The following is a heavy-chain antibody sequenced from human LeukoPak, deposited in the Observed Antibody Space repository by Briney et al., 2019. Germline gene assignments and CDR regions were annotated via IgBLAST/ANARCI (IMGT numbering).Heavy chain of an antibody. CDR2: INPNSGGT. Sequence: ASMKVSCKASGYTFTGYYMHWVRQAPGQGLEWMGWINPNSGGTNYAQKFQGRVTMTRDTSISTAYMELSRLRSDDTAVYYCARDRGTMIVRRYWFDPWGQGTLVTVSS. V-gene: IGHV1-2*02. CDR3: ARDRGTMIVRRYWFDP. J-gene: IGHJ5*02. CDR1: GYTFTGYY. D-gene: IGHD3-22*01.